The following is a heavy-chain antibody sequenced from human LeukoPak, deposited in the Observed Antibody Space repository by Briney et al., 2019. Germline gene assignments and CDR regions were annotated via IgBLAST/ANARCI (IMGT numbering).Heavy chain of an antibody. V-gene: IGHV3-53*01. D-gene: IGHD3-10*01. CDR2: ISNDGDT. J-gene: IGHJ6*03. Sequence: GGSLRFSCAASRFTVSSNYMSWVRQGPSKGLECVSVISNDGDTYYADSVKGRFTISRDTSKNTVSLQMNSLRAEDTAVYYCAGDESTILPYYMDVWGKGTTVTVSS. CDR1: RFTVSSNY. CDR3: AGDESTILPYYMDV.